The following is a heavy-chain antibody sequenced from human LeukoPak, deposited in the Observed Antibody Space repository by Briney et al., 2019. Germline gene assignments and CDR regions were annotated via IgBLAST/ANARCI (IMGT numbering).Heavy chain of an antibody. CDR1: GYTFTGYY. D-gene: IGHD4-17*01. V-gene: IGHV1-2*02. J-gene: IGHJ4*02. Sequence: ASVKVSCKASGYTFTGYYMHRVRQAPGQGLEWMGWINPNSGGTNYAQKFQGRVTMTRDTSISTAYMELRGLRPDDTAVYYCPRVLRTGDYPDYWGQGTLVTVSS. CDR3: PRVLRTGDYPDY. CDR2: INPNSGGT.